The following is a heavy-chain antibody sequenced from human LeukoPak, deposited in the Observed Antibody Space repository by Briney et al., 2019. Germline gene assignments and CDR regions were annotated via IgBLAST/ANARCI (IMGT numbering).Heavy chain of an antibody. Sequence: GRSLRLSCAASGFTFDDYAMHWVRQAPGKGLEWVSGISWNSGSIGYADSVKGRFTISRDNAKNSLYLQMNSLRAEDTALYYCAKDREWGCRNNRGYFDYWGQGTLVTVSS. V-gene: IGHV3-9*01. CDR1: GFTFDDYA. CDR2: ISWNSGSI. D-gene: IGHD1/OR15-1a*01. CDR3: AKDREWGCRNNRGYFDY. J-gene: IGHJ4*02.